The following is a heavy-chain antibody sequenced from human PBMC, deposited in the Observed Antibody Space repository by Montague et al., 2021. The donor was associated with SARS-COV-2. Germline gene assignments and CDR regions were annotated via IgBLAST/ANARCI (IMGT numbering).Heavy chain of an antibody. J-gene: IGHJ3*01. CDR3: ARDLYWAFDA. V-gene: IGHV6-1*01. CDR1: GDSVSSNLAA. Sequence: RAISGDSVSSNLAAWNWIRQSPSRGLEWLGRTKYTSTRYETYAVSVQSRITITADTSKNQFSLHLNSVTPEDTAVYYCARDLYWAFDAWGLGTTVTVSA. CDR2: TKYTSTRYE. D-gene: IGHD2-8*02.